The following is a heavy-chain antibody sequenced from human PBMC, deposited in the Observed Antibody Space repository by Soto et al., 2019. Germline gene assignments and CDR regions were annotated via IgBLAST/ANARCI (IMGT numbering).Heavy chain of an antibody. CDR1: GYSFTSYW. CDR3: ARHRGSPNRDGYPRDFDY. J-gene: IGHJ4*02. D-gene: IGHD5-12*01. V-gene: IGHV5-51*01. Sequence: GESLKISCKGSGYSFTSYWIGWVRQMPGKGLEWMGIIYPGDSDTRYSPSFQGQVTISADKSISTAYLQWSSLKASDTAMYYCARHRGSPNRDGYPRDFDYWGQGTLVTVSS. CDR2: IYPGDSDT.